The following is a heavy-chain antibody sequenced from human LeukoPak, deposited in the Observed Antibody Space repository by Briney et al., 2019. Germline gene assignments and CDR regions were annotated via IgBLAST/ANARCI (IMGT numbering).Heavy chain of an antibody. CDR3: ARDSGYSSSLDV. V-gene: IGHV4-31*03. D-gene: IGHD6-13*01. CDR2: IYYSGST. CDR1: GGSISSGGYY. Sequence: SETLSLTRTVSGGSISSGGYYWSWIRQHPGKGLEWIGYIYYSGSTYYNPSLKSRVTISVDRSKNQFSLKLSSVTAADTAVYYCARDSGYSSSLDVWGKGTTVTVSS. J-gene: IGHJ6*04.